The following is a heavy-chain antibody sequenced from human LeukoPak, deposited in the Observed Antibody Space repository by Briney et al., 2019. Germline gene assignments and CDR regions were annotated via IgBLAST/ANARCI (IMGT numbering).Heavy chain of an antibody. CDR1: GYIFTAYY. D-gene: IGHD1-14*01. CDR3: ARDHNNAMDV. V-gene: IGHV1-2*02. J-gene: IGHJ6*02. Sequence: ASVKVSCKASGYIFTAYYIHWVRQAPGQGLEWMGWINRNSGGINYAQNFQGRVTMTRDTSISTAYMELSRLRSDDTAVYYCARDHNNAMDVWGQGTTVIVS. CDR2: INRNSGGI.